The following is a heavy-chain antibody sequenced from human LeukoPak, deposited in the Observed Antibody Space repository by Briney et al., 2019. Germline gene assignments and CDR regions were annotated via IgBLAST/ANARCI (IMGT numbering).Heavy chain of an antibody. J-gene: IGHJ5*02. CDR2: ISAYNGNT. V-gene: IGHV1-18*01. D-gene: IGHD3-22*01. CDR1: GYTFTSYG. Sequence: ASVKVSCKASGYTFTSYGISWVRQAPGQGLERMGWISAYNGNTNYAQKLQGRVTMTTDTSTSTAYMELRSLRSDDTAVYYCARLGGFYDSSGYDNWFDPWGQGTLVTVSS. CDR3: ARLGGFYDSSGYDNWFDP.